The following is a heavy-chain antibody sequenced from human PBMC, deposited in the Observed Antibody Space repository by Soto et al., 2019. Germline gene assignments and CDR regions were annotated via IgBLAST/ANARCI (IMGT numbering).Heavy chain of an antibody. CDR3: ARDRCSGGSCYRTYAFDM. J-gene: IGHJ3*02. D-gene: IGHD2-15*01. Sequence: EAQLVESGGGLVKPGGSLRVSCAASGFNLSIYTMNWVRQAPGKRLEWVSSISGNNVYVYYADSVKGRFSISRDNAKNSLTLQMNSLRAEDTALYYCARDRCSGGSCYRTYAFDMWGQGTLVTVS. CDR1: GFNLSIYT. V-gene: IGHV3-21*01. CDR2: ISGNNVYV.